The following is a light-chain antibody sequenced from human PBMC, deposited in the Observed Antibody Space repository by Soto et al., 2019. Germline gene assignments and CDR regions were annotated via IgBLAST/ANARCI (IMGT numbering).Light chain of an antibody. CDR2: GAS. V-gene: IGKV1-27*01. CDR1: QDITNY. CDR3: QKYISAPFT. J-gene: IGKJ3*01. Sequence: DIQMTQSPSSLSASVGDRVIITCRASQDITNYLAWYQQKPGKVPQLLIYGASTLHSGVPSRFSGSGSGTDFTLTISSLQPEDVATYYCQKYISAPFTFGPGTSVDIK.